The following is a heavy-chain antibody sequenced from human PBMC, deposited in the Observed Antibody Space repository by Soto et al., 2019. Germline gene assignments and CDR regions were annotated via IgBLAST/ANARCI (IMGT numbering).Heavy chain of an antibody. V-gene: IGHV3-21*06. CDR1: GFTFSSYS. J-gene: IGHJ4*02. CDR3: ARESEDLTSNFDY. Sequence: GGSLRLSCAASGFTFSSYSMNWVRQAPGKGLEWVSSISSSSSYIYYVDSMKGRFTISRDNAKNSLYLEMNSLRAEDTAVYYCARESEDLTSNFDYWGQGTLVTVSS. CDR2: ISSSSSYI.